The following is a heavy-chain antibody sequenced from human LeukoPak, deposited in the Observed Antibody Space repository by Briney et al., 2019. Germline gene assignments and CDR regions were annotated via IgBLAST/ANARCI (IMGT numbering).Heavy chain of an antibody. CDR2: IYYSGIT. CDR3: ARYHYGGDPILDG. Sequence: AESLSLTCTVSGGSINSYCWSWVRQPPGKGLEWIGSIYYSGITDYNPDLKIRLTISVDTPNKQSSQQLSSVPAADTAVYYYARYHYGGDPILDGWGHRTLVTVSS. CDR1: GGSINSYC. V-gene: IGHV4-59*08. J-gene: IGHJ4*01. D-gene: IGHD2-21*02.